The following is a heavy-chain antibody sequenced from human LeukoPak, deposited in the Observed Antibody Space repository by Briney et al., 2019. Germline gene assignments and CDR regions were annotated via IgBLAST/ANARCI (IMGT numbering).Heavy chain of an antibody. CDR2: IIPIFGTA. V-gene: IGHV1-69*05. J-gene: IGHJ4*02. CDR3: ARYYYDSSGNDY. CDR1: GGTFSSYA. Sequence: SVKVSCKASGGTFSSYAISWVRQAPGQGLEWMGGIIPIFGTANYAQKFQGRVTITTDESTSTAYMELSSLRSEDTAVYYCARYYYDSSGNDYWGQGTLVTVSS. D-gene: IGHD3-22*01.